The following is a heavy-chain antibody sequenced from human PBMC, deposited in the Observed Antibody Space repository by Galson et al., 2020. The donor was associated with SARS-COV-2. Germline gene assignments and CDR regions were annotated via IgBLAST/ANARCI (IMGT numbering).Heavy chain of an antibody. CDR3: ARVGMYCSGGACHTGLFDY. D-gene: IGHD2-15*01. CDR1: GYTFTTSY. Sequence: ASVKVSCKTSGYTFTTSYIHWVRQAPGQGLEWMGVINPRVNDTTYADKFQGRLTVTGDTSTSTVDMELSSLRSEDTAIYYCARVGMYCSGGACHTGLFDYWCQGSLVSVSS. CDR2: INPRVNDT. V-gene: IGHV1-46*01. J-gene: IGHJ4*02.